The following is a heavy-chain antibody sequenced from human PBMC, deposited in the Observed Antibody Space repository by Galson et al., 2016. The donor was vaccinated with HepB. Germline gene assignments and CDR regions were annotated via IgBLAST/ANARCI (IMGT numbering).Heavy chain of an antibody. CDR1: GGAFSAYA. CDR2: LIPISGIA. V-gene: IGHV1-69*13. D-gene: IGHD2-2*02. Sequence: SVKVSCKASGGAFSAYAITWVRQAPGQGLEWIGGLIPISGIANYAQNFQGRVSITADELPSTAHMEIRSLTSDDTAIYYCATDDHAGHTDWGPGTLVSVSS. J-gene: IGHJ4*02. CDR3: ATDDHAGHTD.